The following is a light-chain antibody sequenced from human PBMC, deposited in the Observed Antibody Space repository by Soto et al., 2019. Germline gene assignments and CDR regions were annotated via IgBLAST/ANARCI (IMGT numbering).Light chain of an antibody. J-gene: IGKJ1*01. CDR2: DAS. V-gene: IGKV1-33*01. Sequence: DIQMTQSPSSLSASVGDRVTITCQASQDISNYLNWYQQKPGKAPKLLIYDASNLETGVPSRFSGSGSGTDFTFTISSLQPEEIATYYCQQYDNRTWTFGQGTKVEIK. CDR3: QQYDNRTWT. CDR1: QDISNY.